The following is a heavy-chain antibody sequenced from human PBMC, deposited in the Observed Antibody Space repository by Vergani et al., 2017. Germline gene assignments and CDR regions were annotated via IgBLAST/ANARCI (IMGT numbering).Heavy chain of an antibody. CDR3: AREEGQWLGWGNWFDP. D-gene: IGHD6-19*01. V-gene: IGHV4-59*12. J-gene: IGHJ5*02. CDR1: GGSISSYY. CDR2: IYYSGST. Sequence: QVQLQESGPGLVKPSETLSLTCTVSGGSISSYYWSWIRQPPGKGLEWIGYIYYSGSTNYNPSLKSRVTISVDTSKNPFSLKLSSVTAADTAVYYCAREEGQWLGWGNWFDPWGQGTLVTVSS.